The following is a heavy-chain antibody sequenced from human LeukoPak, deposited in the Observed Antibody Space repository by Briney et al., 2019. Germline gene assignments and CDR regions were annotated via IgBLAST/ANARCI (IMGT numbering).Heavy chain of an antibody. V-gene: IGHV3-30*18. CDR1: GFTFSSYG. CDR2: ISYDGSNK. D-gene: IGHD1-26*01. J-gene: IGHJ4*02. Sequence: PGRSLRLSCAASGFTFSSYGMHWVRQAPGKGLEWEAVISYDGSNKYYADSVKGRFTISRDNSKNTLYLQMNSLRAEDTAVYYCAKSGGSYFDYWGQGTLVTVS. CDR3: AKSGGSYFDY.